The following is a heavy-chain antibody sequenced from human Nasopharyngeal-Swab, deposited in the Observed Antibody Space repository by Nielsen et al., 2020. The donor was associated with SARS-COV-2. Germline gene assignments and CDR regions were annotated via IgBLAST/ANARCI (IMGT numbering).Heavy chain of an antibody. V-gene: IGHV6-1*01. J-gene: IGHJ4*02. CDR2: TYSRSKWYY. CDR1: GDSVSSNTAA. Sequence: SCAISGDSVSSNTAAWNWLRQSPSRGLEWQGRTYSRSKWYYDYAVSVKSRITINPDTSKNQFSLQLNSVTPEDTAVYYCARDVRVGEWKPFDYWGQGTPVTVSS. D-gene: IGHD3-10*02. CDR3: ARDVRVGEWKPFDY.